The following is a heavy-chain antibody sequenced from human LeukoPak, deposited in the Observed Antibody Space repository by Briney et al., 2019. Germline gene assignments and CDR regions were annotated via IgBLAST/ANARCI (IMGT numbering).Heavy chain of an antibody. CDR3: AKGLHGYPD. J-gene: IGHJ4*02. D-gene: IGHD3-22*01. Sequence: GGSLRLSCAVSGFTFSDHFLDWVRQAPGKGLEWVGRSRNKAKSYTTEYAASVKGRFTISRDDSKNSLYLQMNSLRAEDTAVYYCAKGLHGYPDWGQGTLVTVSS. CDR1: GFTFSDHF. CDR2: SRNKAKSYTT. V-gene: IGHV3-72*01.